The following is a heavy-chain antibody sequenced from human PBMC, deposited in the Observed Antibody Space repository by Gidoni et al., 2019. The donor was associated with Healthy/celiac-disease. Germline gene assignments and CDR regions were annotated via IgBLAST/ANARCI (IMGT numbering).Heavy chain of an antibody. V-gene: IGHV1-8*01. Sequence: QVQLVQSGAEVKKPGASVKVSCKASGYTFTSYDINWVRQATGQGLEWMGGMNPNSGNTGYAQKVQGRVTMTRNTSISTAYMELSSLRSEDTAVYYCARPESYSSSSNGMDVWGQGTTVTVSS. D-gene: IGHD6-6*01. CDR2: MNPNSGNT. CDR3: ARPESYSSSSNGMDV. J-gene: IGHJ6*02. CDR1: GYTFTSYD.